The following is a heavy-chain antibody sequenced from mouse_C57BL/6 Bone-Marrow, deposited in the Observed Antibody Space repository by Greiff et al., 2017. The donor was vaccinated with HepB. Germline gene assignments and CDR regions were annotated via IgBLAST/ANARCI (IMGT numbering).Heavy chain of an antibody. J-gene: IGHJ3*01. V-gene: IGHV5-6*01. CDR3: ARPGYPAY. Sequence: EVQRVESGGDLVKPGGSLKLSCAASGFTFSSYGMSWVRQTPDKRLEWVATISSGGSYTYYPDSVKGRFTISRDNAKNTLYLQMSSLKSEDTAMYYCARPGYPAYWGQGTLVTVSA. CDR1: GFTFSSYG. D-gene: IGHD2-2*01. CDR2: ISSGGSYT.